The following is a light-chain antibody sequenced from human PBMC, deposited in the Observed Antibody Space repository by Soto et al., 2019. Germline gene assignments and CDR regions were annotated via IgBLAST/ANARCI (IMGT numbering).Light chain of an antibody. J-gene: IGLJ2*01. Sequence: QSVLTQSPSASASLGASVKLTCTLISGHSSYAIAWHQQQPEKGPRYLMKLNSDGSHSKGDGIPDRFSVSSSGAERYLTISSLQSEDEAEYYCQTWGTGNVVFGGGTKLTVL. CDR2: LNSDGSH. V-gene: IGLV4-69*01. CDR1: SGHSSYA. CDR3: QTWGTGNVV.